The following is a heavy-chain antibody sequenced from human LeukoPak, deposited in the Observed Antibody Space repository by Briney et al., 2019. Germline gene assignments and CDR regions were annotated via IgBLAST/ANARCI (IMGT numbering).Heavy chain of an antibody. CDR1: GFTFSTYW. Sequence: QPGGSLRLSCAASGFTFSTYWMSWVRQAPGKGLEWVANIKHDGGEKYFVDSVKGRFTISRDNAKNSLYLQLNSLRAEDTAVYYCARPDDSGSFYRSDYWGQGSLVTVSS. CDR3: ARPDDSGSFYRSDY. CDR2: IKHDGGEK. D-gene: IGHD3-10*01. J-gene: IGHJ4*02. V-gene: IGHV3-7*01.